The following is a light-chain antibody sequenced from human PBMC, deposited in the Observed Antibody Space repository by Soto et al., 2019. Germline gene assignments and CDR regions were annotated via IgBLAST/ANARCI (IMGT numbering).Light chain of an antibody. CDR1: SSDVGGYGYNY. V-gene: IGLV2-14*01. J-gene: IGLJ1*01. CDR2: EVT. Sequence: QSVLTQPASVSGSLGQSITISCTGTSSDVGGYGYNYVSWYQQHPGKAPKLMIYEVTNRPSGVSSRFSGSKSGNTASLTISGLQAEDEADYYCSSYTTSSTYVFGTGTKLTVL. CDR3: SSYTTSSTYV.